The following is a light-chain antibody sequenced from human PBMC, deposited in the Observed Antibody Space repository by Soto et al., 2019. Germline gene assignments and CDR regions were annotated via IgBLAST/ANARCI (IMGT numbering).Light chain of an antibody. CDR2: AAS. J-gene: IGKJ5*01. Sequence: IQMTQSPSSLSSSLGDRVTITCRASQTISIYLNWYQQKQGNAPKLLIYAASNLQSGVPSRFSGSVSGTDGTLTISGLQREDGSTYHGQQNDSLTITFGQGTRLEIK. V-gene: IGKV1-39*01. CDR3: QQNDSLTIT. CDR1: QTISIY.